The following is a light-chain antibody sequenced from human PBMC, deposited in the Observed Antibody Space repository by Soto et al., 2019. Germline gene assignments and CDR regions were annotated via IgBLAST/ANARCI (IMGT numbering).Light chain of an antibody. Sequence: QSVLTQPPSASGTPGQRVSISCSGSGSNIGRNFVNWYQQLPGTAPKVVIHSYIQRPSAVPDRFSGSKSGTSVALAISGLQSEDEADYYCAAWDDSLNGVVFGGGTKLTVL. CDR2: SYI. CDR3: AAWDDSLNGVV. V-gene: IGLV1-44*01. J-gene: IGLJ3*02. CDR1: GSNIGRNF.